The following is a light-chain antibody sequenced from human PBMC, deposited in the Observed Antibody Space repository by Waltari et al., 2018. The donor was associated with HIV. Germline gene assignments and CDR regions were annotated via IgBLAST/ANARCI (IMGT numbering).Light chain of an antibody. CDR2: EAA. CDR1: QSIRAK. V-gene: IGKV3-15*01. CDR3: QQYDDGPRGIT. Sequence: EIVMTQSPPTLSVSPGQSVTLSCRASQSIRAKLAWYQQRPGQAPRLLIYEAATRPTGIPARFSGSGSGTEFTLTISSLQSEDFATYFCQQYDDGPRGITFGQGTMLEIK. J-gene: IGKJ2*01.